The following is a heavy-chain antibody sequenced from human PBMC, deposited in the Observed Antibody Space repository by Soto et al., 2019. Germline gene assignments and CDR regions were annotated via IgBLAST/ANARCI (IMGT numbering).Heavy chain of an antibody. CDR2: IYPGDSDT. Sequence: GESLKISCKGSGYSFTSYWIGWVRQMPGKGLEWMGIIYPGDSDTRYSPSFQGQVTISADKSISTAYLQWSSLKASDTAMYYCARRRDSSGYQRGTYGMDVWGQGTTVTVSS. D-gene: IGHD3-22*01. V-gene: IGHV5-51*01. CDR3: ARRRDSSGYQRGTYGMDV. J-gene: IGHJ6*02. CDR1: GYSFTSYW.